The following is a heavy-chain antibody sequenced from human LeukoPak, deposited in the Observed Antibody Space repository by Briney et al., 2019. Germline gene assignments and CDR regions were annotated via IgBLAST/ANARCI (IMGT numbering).Heavy chain of an antibody. D-gene: IGHD7-27*01. CDR2: IYYSGST. Sequence: SETLSLTCTVSGGSISSGDYYWGWIRQPPGKGLEWIGYIYYSGSTYYNPSLKSRVTISVDTSKNQFSLKLSSVTAADTAVYYCARDTSNWGTFDYWGQGTLVTVSS. CDR1: GGSISSGDYY. J-gene: IGHJ4*02. V-gene: IGHV4-30-4*08. CDR3: ARDTSNWGTFDY.